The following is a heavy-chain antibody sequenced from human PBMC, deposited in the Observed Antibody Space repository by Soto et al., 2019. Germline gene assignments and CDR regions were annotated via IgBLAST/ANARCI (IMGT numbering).Heavy chain of an antibody. V-gene: IGHV1-69*13. D-gene: IGHD3-22*01. J-gene: IGHJ4*02. Sequence: SVKVSCKASGGTFSSYAISWVRQAPGQGLEWMGGIIPIFGTANYAQKFQGRVTITADESTSTAYMELSSLRSEDTAVYYCARSNYYDSSAPSYFDYWGQGTLVTV. CDR3: ARSNYYDSSAPSYFDY. CDR1: GGTFSSYA. CDR2: IIPIFGTA.